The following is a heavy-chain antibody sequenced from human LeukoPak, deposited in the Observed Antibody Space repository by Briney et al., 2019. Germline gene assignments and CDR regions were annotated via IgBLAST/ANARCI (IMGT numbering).Heavy chain of an antibody. Sequence: GGSLRLSCAASGFTVSSNYMSWVRQAPGKGLEWVSVIYSGGSTYYADSVKGRFTISRDNSKNTLYLQMNSLRAEDTAVYYCAREGIHYYDSSGYYDYWGQGTLVTVSS. CDR1: GFTVSSNY. J-gene: IGHJ4*02. V-gene: IGHV3-53*01. CDR2: IYSGGST. CDR3: AREGIHYYDSSGYYDY. D-gene: IGHD3-22*01.